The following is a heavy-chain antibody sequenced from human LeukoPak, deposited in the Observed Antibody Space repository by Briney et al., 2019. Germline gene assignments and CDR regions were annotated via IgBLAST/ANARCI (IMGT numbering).Heavy chain of an antibody. J-gene: IGHJ4*02. CDR3: ANWADTIPNFSF. V-gene: IGHV1-2*02. Sequence: ASVKVSCKASGYTFTDYYIHWVRQAPGQGLEWMGWIDPDTGGTNFAQKFQGRVTMTTDKSITTAYMELTRLRSEDTAVYYCANWADTIPNFSFWGQGTLVTVSS. CDR2: IDPDTGGT. D-gene: IGHD3-3*01. CDR1: GYTFTDYY.